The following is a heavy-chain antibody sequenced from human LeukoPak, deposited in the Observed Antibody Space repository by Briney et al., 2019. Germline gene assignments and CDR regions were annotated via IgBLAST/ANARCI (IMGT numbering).Heavy chain of an antibody. CDR1: GYSFTSYW. Sequence: GESLKISCKGSGYSFTSYWIGWVRQMPGKGLEWMGIIFPGDSDTRYSPSFQGQVTISADKSISTAYLQWSSLKASDTAMYYCARQNNEIYCDGDCYPDYWGQGTLVTVSS. D-gene: IGHD2-21*02. CDR2: IFPGDSDT. J-gene: IGHJ4*02. CDR3: ARQNNEIYCDGDCYPDY. V-gene: IGHV5-51*01.